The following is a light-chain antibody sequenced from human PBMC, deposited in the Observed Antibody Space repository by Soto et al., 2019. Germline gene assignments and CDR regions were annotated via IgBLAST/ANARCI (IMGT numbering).Light chain of an antibody. J-gene: IGKJ4*01. CDR1: QGVGND. CDR2: HAS. V-gene: IGKV1-6*01. CDR3: LQDNYHPLT. Sequence: AVQMTQSPSSLSASVGDRVTITCRASQGVGNDLAWYQQRPGKAPNLLIFHASTLQSGVPSRFSGSGSGTDFTLTISGLQPEDSATYYCLQDNYHPLTFGGGTKVAIK.